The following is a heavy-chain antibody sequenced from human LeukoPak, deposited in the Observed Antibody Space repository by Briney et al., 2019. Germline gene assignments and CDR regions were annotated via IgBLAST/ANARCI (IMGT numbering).Heavy chain of an antibody. J-gene: IGHJ4*02. D-gene: IGHD6-13*01. V-gene: IGHV3-21*01. CDR2: ISSSSSYI. CDR1: GFTFSSYS. Sequence: PGGPLRLSCAASGFTFSSYSMNWVRQAPGKGLEWVSSISSSSSYIYYADSVKGRFTISRDNAKNSLYLQMNSLRAEDTAVYYCARDRGYSSSLDYWGQGTLVTVSS. CDR3: ARDRGYSSSLDY.